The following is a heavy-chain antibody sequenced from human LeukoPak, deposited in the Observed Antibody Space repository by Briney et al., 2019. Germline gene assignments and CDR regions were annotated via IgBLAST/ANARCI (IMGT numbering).Heavy chain of an antibody. V-gene: IGHV3-49*04. D-gene: IGHD1-26*01. Sequence: PGGSLRLSCTASGFTFGDYAMSWVRQAPGKGLEWGGFIRSKAYGGTTEYAASVKGRFTISRDDSKSIAYLQMNSLKTEDTAVYYCTRDGIVGATTGFDYWGQGTLVTVSS. CDR1: GFTFGDYA. CDR2: IRSKAYGGTT. CDR3: TRDGIVGATTGFDY. J-gene: IGHJ4*02.